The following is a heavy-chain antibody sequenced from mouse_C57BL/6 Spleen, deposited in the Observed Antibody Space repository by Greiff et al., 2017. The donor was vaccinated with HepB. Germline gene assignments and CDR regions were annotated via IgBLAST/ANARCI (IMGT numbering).Heavy chain of an antibody. V-gene: IGHV1-39*01. Sequence: EVKLQESGPELVKPGASVKISCKASGYSFTDYNMNWVKQSNGKSLEWIGVINPNYGTTSYKQKFKGKATLTVDQSSSTAYMQLNSLTSEDSAVYYCARTAQASAWFAYWGQGTLVTVSA. J-gene: IGHJ3*01. CDR1: GYSFTDYN. CDR2: INPNYGTT. D-gene: IGHD3-2*02. CDR3: ARTAQASAWFAY.